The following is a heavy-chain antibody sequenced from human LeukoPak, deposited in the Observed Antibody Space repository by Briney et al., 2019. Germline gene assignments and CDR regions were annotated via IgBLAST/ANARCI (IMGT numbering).Heavy chain of an antibody. J-gene: IGHJ5*02. CDR1: GYTFTGYY. V-gene: IGHV1-2*02. CDR2: IDPNSGGT. CDR3: ARGGIVVVPAAHRRNWFDP. Sequence: ASVKVSCQASGYTFTGYYMHCVRQAPGHGLEWMGWIDPNSGGTNYAQKFQGRVTMTRDTSISTAYMELSRLTSDDTAVYFCARGGIVVVPAAHRRNWFDPWGQGTLVTVSS. D-gene: IGHD2-2*01.